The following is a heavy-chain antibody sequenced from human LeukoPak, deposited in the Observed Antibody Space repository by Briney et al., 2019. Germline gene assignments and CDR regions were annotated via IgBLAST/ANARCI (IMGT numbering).Heavy chain of an antibody. Sequence: GGSLRLSCAASGFTFSSYAMSWVRQAPGRGLEWVSAISGSGGSTYYADSVKGRFTISRDNSKNTLYLQMNSLRAEDTAVYYCTTGSYGDYYYYYGMDVWGQGTTVTVSS. J-gene: IGHJ6*02. CDR1: GFTFSSYA. CDR3: TTGSYGDYYYYYGMDV. CDR2: ISGSGGST. D-gene: IGHD4-17*01. V-gene: IGHV3-23*01.